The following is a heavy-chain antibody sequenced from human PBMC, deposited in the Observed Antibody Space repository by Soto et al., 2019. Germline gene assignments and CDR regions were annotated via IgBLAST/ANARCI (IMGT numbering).Heavy chain of an antibody. CDR1: GLAFSTYW. V-gene: IGHV3-7*02. CDR2: TKPDETET. Sequence: EVQLVESGGGLVQPGGSLRLSCTTSGLAFSTYWMAWVRQAPGKGLEWVGNTKPDETETYYADSVEGRFTISRDNAKSSLYLQRDSLSVEDTAVYFCATIGDVTFHYWGQGTPVTVSS. CDR3: ATIGDVTFHY. J-gene: IGHJ4*02. D-gene: IGHD4-4*01.